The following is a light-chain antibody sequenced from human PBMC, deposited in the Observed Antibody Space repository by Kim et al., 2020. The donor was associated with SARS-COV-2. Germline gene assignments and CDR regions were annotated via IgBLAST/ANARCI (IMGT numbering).Light chain of an antibody. CDR2: GKN. V-gene: IGLV3-19*01. CDR3: NSRDSSGNPLYV. Sequence: LGQTVRITCQGDSLRIYYASWYQQKPGQAPVLVIYGKNNRPSGIPDRFSGSSSGNTASLTITGAQAEDEADYYCNSRDSSGNPLYVFGTGTKVTVL. J-gene: IGLJ1*01. CDR1: SLRIYY.